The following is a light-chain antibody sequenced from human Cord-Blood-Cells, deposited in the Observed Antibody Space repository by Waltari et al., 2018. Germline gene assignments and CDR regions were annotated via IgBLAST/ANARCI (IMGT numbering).Light chain of an antibody. V-gene: IGKV3-11*01. CDR1: QSVSSY. CDR2: DAS. CDR3: QRRRNWRS. J-gene: IGKJ4*01. Sequence: EIVLTQSPATLSLSPGERATLSCRASQSVSSYLAWYQQKPGQAPRLLIYDASNRATGTPARFSGCGSGTDFTLSIVSRGTEDVAVDLCQRRRNWRSFGGGMNVELK.